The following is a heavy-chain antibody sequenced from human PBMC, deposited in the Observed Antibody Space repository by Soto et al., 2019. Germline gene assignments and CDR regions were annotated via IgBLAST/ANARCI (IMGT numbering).Heavy chain of an antibody. V-gene: IGHV1-3*01. J-gene: IGHJ4*02. CDR2: INAGNGNT. D-gene: IGHD3-22*01. Sequence: ASVKVWCKASGYTFTSYSKHWVRQAPGQRLEWMGWINAGNGNTKYSQKFQGRVTITRDTSASTAYMELSSLRSEDTAVYYCARGDYYDIHDYWGQGTLVTVSS. CDR1: GYTFTSYS. CDR3: ARGDYYDIHDY.